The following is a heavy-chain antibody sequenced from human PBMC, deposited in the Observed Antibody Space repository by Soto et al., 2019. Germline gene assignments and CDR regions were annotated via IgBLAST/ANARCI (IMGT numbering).Heavy chain of an antibody. D-gene: IGHD4-17*01. CDR3: ARDAVRDYGNYVSPFDS. Sequence: QVQLVQSGAEVKKPGSSVKVSCKASGGTCSSFPISWLRQAPVQGLAWMGEIIPIFGTAKYAQKFQGRVTITEGDYPRPARMEVRCLGSEATALYYFARDAVRDYGNYVSPFDSWGQGTLVTVS. CDR1: GGTCSSFP. J-gene: IGHJ4*02. CDR2: IIPIFGTA. V-gene: IGHV1-69*12.